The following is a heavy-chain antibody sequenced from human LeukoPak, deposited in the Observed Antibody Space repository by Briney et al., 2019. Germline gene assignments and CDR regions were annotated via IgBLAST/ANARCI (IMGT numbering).Heavy chain of an antibody. J-gene: IGHJ4*02. CDR2: IRYDGSNK. Sequence: GGSLRLYCAASGFTFSSYGMHWVRQGPGKGLEWLAFIRYDGSNKYYADSVKGRFTISRDNSKNTLYLQMNSLRAEDTAVYYCARSARGYSYIFDYWGQGTLVTVSS. CDR1: GFTFSSYG. V-gene: IGHV3-30*02. D-gene: IGHD5-18*01. CDR3: ARSARGYSYIFDY.